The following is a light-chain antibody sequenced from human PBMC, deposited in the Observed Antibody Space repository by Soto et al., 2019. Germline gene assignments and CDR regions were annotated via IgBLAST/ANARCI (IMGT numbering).Light chain of an antibody. Sequence: DIVMTQSPLSLPVTPGEPASISCRSSQSLLHSNGYNNLDWYLQKPGQSPQLLIYLGSNRASGVPDRVSGRGSGTDFTLTISRVGAEDVGVYYCMQSLQTPWTFGQGTKVEIK. J-gene: IGKJ1*01. CDR1: QSLLHSNGYNN. V-gene: IGKV2-28*01. CDR2: LGS. CDR3: MQSLQTPWT.